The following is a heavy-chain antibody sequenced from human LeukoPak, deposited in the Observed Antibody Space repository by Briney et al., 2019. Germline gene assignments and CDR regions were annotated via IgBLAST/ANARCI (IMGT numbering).Heavy chain of an antibody. V-gene: IGHV1-18*01. J-gene: IGHJ3*02. CDR3: ARVYGDYDNDAFDI. CDR1: GYTFTTYG. Sequence: EASMKVSCKACGYTFTTYGISWVRQAPGQGLEWMGWISTYNGDTNYAQKLQGRVTMTTDTSTSTAYMELRSLRSDDTAVYYCARVYGDYDNDAFDIWGQGTMVTVSS. CDR2: ISTYNGDT. D-gene: IGHD4-17*01.